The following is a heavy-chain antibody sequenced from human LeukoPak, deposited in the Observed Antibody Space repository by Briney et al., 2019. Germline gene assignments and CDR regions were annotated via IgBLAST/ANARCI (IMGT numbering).Heavy chain of an antibody. D-gene: IGHD1-7*01. CDR1: GYTFSDYY. J-gene: IGHJ4*02. CDR2: INPKNGDT. Sequence: ASVKVSCKASGYTFSDYYIHWVRQAPGHGLEWMGWINPKNGDTVYAQRFQGRVTMTRDTSISTAYMELSRLSFDDTAVYYCARFLIGTTYYFDYWGQGTLVTVSS. CDR3: ARFLIGTTYYFDY. V-gene: IGHV1-2*02.